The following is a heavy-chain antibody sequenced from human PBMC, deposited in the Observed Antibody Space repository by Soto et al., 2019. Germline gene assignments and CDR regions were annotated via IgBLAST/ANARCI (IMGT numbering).Heavy chain of an antibody. D-gene: IGHD3-3*01. CDR2: ISYSGST. V-gene: IGHV4-39*01. J-gene: IGHJ4*02. Sequence: QLQLQESGPGLVKPSETLSLTCTVSGGSISSSSYYWGWIRQPPGKGLEWIGSISYSGSTSYNPYLKTRVTISVDTSKNQYSLKLSPVTGADTAVYYCARHVGGTIFGVVITFIDYWGQGTLVTVSS. CDR3: ARHVGGTIFGVVITFIDY. CDR1: GGSISSSSYY.